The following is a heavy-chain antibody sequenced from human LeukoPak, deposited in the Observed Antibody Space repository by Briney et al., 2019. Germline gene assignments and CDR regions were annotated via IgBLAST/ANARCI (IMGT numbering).Heavy chain of an antibody. D-gene: IGHD1-1*01. CDR3: ARERRGGWFDP. J-gene: IGHJ5*02. Sequence: TSETLSLTCAVYGGSFSGYYWSWIRQPPGKGLEWIGEINHSGSTNYSPSLKSRVTISVDTSKNQFSLKLSSVTAADTAVYYCARERRGGWFDPWGQGTLVTVSS. CDR1: GGSFSGYY. V-gene: IGHV4-34*01. CDR2: INHSGST.